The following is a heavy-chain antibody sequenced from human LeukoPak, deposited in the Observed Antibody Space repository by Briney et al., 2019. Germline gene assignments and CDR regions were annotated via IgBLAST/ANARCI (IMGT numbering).Heavy chain of an antibody. Sequence: GASVKVSCKASGYTFTSYGISWVRQAPGQGLEWMGWINPNSGGTNYAQKFQGRVTMTRDTSISTAYMELSRLRSDDTAVYYCARDGRGINIVVVPAGDYWGRGTLVTVSS. J-gene: IGHJ4*02. CDR2: INPNSGGT. D-gene: IGHD2-2*01. V-gene: IGHV1-2*02. CDR3: ARDGRGINIVVVPAGDY. CDR1: GYTFTSYG.